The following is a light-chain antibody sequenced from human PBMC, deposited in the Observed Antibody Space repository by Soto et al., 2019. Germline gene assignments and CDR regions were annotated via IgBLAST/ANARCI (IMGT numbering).Light chain of an antibody. CDR1: QTIDSW. Sequence: DIQMTQSPSTLSASVGDRVTITCRASQTIDSWLAWYQQRPGQPPNLLIYKASTLDSGVPSRLRDRGSGPEFTLTINSLQPDHFDTYYCQQNHIYSGTFGQ. CDR3: QQNHIYSGT. CDR2: KAS. J-gene: IGKJ1*01. V-gene: IGKV1-5*03.